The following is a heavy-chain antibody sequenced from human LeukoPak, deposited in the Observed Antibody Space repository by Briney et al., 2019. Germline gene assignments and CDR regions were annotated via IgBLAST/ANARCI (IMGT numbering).Heavy chain of an antibody. CDR3: ARDQRYCSSSSCPWEPFDY. Sequence: PGGSLRLSCAASGFTVSSYWMSWVAQAPGKGLEWVANIKQDGSEKYYVDSVKGRFTISRDNTKNSLYLQMNSLRAEDTAVYYCARDQRYCSSSSCPWEPFDYWGQGTLVTVSS. D-gene: IGHD2-2*01. V-gene: IGHV3-7*05. CDR2: IKQDGSEK. CDR1: GFTVSSYW. J-gene: IGHJ4*02.